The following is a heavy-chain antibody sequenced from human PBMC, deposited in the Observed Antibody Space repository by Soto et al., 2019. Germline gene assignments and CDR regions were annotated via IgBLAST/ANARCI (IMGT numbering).Heavy chain of an antibody. CDR2: IYYSGST. CDR1: GGSVSSGSYY. Sequence: QVQLQESGPGLVKPSETLSFTCTVSGGSVSSGSYYWSWIRQPPGKGLEWIGYIYYSGSTNYNPSLKSRVTISVDTSKNQCSLKLSSVTAADTAVYYCARVQILWFGGCDYWGQGTLVTVSS. D-gene: IGHD3-10*01. CDR3: ARVQILWFGGCDY. V-gene: IGHV4-61*01. J-gene: IGHJ4*02.